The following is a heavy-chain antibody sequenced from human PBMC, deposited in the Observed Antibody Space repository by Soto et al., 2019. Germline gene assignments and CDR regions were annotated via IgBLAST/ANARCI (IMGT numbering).Heavy chain of an antibody. V-gene: IGHV1-69*12. Sequence: QVQLVQSGAEVKKSGSSVKVSCKASGGTFSNYAISWVRQAPGQGLEWMGGIIPIFGTANYAQKFQGRVTIXXDXSXXTAYMELSSLRSEDTAVYYCTLRIGYTYGKASFDYWGQGTLVTVSS. D-gene: IGHD5-18*01. CDR1: GGTFSNYA. J-gene: IGHJ4*02. CDR3: TLRIGYTYGKASFDY. CDR2: IIPIFGTA.